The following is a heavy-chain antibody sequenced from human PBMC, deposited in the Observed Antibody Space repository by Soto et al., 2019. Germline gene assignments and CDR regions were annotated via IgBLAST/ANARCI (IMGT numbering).Heavy chain of an antibody. V-gene: IGHV4-30-2*01. J-gene: IGHJ4*02. Sequence: QLQLQESGSGLVKPSQTLVLTCTVSGDSISRDGYSWSWIRQPPGKGLEWIGFIYHSGATYYNPSLKSRVTTSVDKSKNQFSLRLASVTAADTAVYYWAREMSYYFDSWGQGTLVTVSS. CDR3: AREMSYYFDS. CDR2: IYHSGAT. CDR1: GDSISRDGYS.